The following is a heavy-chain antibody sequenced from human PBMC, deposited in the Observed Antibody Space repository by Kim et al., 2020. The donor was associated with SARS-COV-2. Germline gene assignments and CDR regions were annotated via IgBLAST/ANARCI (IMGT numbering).Heavy chain of an antibody. D-gene: IGHD2-2*01. Sequence: LKGRVTISVDTSKNQFSLKLSSVTAADTAVYYCARSLPRYCSSTSCEPVNWGQGTLVTVSS. CDR3: ARSLPRYCSSTSCEPVN. J-gene: IGHJ4*02. V-gene: IGHV4-34*01.